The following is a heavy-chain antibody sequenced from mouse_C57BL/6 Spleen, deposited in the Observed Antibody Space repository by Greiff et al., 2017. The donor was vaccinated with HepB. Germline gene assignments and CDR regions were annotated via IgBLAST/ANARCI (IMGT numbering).Heavy chain of an antibody. J-gene: IGHJ1*03. CDR3: ARVGPNWYFDV. CDR1: GFTFSDYG. Sequence: EVQVVESGGGLVQPGGSLKLSCAASGFTFSDYGMAWVRQAPRQGPEWVAFISNLAYSIYYADTVTGRFTISRENAKNTLYLEMSSLRSEDTAMYYCARVGPNWYFDVWGTGTTVTVSS. V-gene: IGHV5-15*01. CDR2: ISNLAYSI.